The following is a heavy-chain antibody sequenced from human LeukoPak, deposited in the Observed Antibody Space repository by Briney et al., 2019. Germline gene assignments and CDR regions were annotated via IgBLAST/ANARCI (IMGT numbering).Heavy chain of an antibody. Sequence: SETLSLTCTVSGGSISSSSYYWGWIREPPGKGLEWIGSIYYSGSTYYNPSLKSRVTISVDTSKNQFSLKLSSVTAADTAVYYCTSVATRIFDYWGQGTLVTVSS. D-gene: IGHD5-12*01. V-gene: IGHV4-39*01. J-gene: IGHJ4*02. CDR3: TSVATRIFDY. CDR2: IYYSGST. CDR1: GGSISSSSYY.